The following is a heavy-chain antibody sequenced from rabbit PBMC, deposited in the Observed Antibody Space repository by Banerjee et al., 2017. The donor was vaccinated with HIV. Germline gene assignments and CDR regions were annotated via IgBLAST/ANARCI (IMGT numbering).Heavy chain of an antibody. Sequence: QEQLVESGGGLVQPEGSLTLTCKASGFDFSSSYYMCWVRQAPGKGLEWIGCIYTGSGFTYYATCAKGRFTISKTSSTTVTLQMTSLTAADTASYFCARATSGAGAYDPWGPGTLVTVS. CDR2: IYTGSGFT. CDR3: ARATSGAGAYDP. J-gene: IGHJ2*01. V-gene: IGHV1S45*01. CDR1: GFDFSSSYY. D-gene: IGHD4-2*01.